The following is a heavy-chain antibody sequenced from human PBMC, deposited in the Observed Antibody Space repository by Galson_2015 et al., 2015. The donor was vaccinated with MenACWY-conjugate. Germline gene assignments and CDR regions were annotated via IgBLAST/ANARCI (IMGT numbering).Heavy chain of an antibody. D-gene: IGHD2-2*01. CDR3: ARQTNSCHDF. J-gene: IGHJ4*02. CDR1: GFTFSTYN. V-gene: IGHV3-48*01. CDR2: IASGTGSTI. Sequence: SLRLSCAASGFTFSTYNMHWVRQAPGKGLEWLSFIASGTGSTIHYTDSVMGRFTIFRDDSRNTAYLQTNNLKVEDTAVYYCARQTNSCHDFWGQGTLVTVS.